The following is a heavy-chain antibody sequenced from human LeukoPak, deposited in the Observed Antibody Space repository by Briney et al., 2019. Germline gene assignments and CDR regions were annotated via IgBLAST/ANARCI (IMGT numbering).Heavy chain of an antibody. J-gene: IGHJ4*02. CDR2: INHSGST. V-gene: IGHV4-34*01. Sequence: SETLSLTCAVYGGSFSGYYWSWIRQPPGKGLEWIGEINHSGSTNYNPSLKSRVTISVDTSKNQFSLKLSSVTAADTAVYYCARETWTADYFDYWGQGTLVTVSS. CDR3: ARETWTADYFDY. CDR1: GGSFSGYY. D-gene: IGHD3/OR15-3a*01.